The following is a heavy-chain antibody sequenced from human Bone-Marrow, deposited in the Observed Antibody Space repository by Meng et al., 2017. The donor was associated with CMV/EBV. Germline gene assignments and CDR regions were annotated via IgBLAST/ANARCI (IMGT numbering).Heavy chain of an antibody. CDR2: IYYSGST. Sequence: GSLRLSCTVSGCSISSSSYYWGWIRQPPGKGLEWIGSIYYSGSTYYNPSLKSRVTILVDTSKNQFSLKLSSVTAADTAVYYCARDFWSGYYDYYYYGMDVWGQGTTVTVSS. V-gene: IGHV4-39*07. J-gene: IGHJ6*02. CDR1: GCSISSSSYY. CDR3: ARDFWSGYYDYYYYGMDV. D-gene: IGHD3-3*01.